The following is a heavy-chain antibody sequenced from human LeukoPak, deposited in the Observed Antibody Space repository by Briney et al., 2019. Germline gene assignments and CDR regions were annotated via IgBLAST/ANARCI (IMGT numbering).Heavy chain of an antibody. Sequence: SETLSLTCTVSGDSISSYYGSWMRHPPGKGGEGVGYIYYSGTTNANPPFKSRVTISVDTSKNQFSLKLSSVTAADTAVYYCARAYWASSSIVGYYFDYWGQGTLVTVSS. J-gene: IGHJ4*02. CDR3: ARAYWASSSIVGYYFDY. CDR1: GDSISSYY. CDR2: IYYSGTT. D-gene: IGHD6-6*01. V-gene: IGHV4-59*01.